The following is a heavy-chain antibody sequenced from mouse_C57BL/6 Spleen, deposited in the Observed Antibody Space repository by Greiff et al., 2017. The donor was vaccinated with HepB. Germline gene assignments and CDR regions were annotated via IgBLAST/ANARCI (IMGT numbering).Heavy chain of an antibody. Sequence: VQLQQSGPVLVKPGASVKMSCKASGYTFTDYYMNWVKQSHGKSLEWIGVINPYNGGTSYNQKFKGKATLTVDKSSSTAYMELNSLTSEDSAVYYCASLYTSPHARYYFNYWVHSTTLTVSS. CDR1: GYTFTDYY. D-gene: IGHD3-1*01. J-gene: IGHJ2*01. CDR3: ASLYTSPHARYYFNY. CDR2: INPYNGGT. V-gene: IGHV1-19*01.